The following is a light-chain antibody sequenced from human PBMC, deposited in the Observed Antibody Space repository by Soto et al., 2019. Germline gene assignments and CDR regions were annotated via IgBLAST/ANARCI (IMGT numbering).Light chain of an antibody. CDR1: SSNIGAGYD. J-gene: IGLJ2*01. CDR3: QSYYNSRSVGKV. Sequence: QSVLTQPPSVSGAPGQRVTISCTGSSSNIGAGYDVHWYQQLPGTAPKLLIYGNSNRPSGVPDRFSGSKSGTSASLAITGLQAEDEADYYYQSYYNSRSVGKVFGGGTKLTVL. V-gene: IGLV1-40*01. CDR2: GNS.